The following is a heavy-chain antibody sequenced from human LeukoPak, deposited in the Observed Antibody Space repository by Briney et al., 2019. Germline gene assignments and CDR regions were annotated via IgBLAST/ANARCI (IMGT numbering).Heavy chain of an antibody. CDR3: AKRYNSGWSTAFDF. V-gene: IGHV3-23*01. CDR1: GFSFSSYG. CDR2: ISGSGGST. D-gene: IGHD6-19*01. J-gene: IGHJ4*02. Sequence: GGSLRLSCAASGFSFSSYGMSWVRQAPGEGLEWVSAISGSGGSTYYADSVKGRFTISRDNSKNTLYLQMNSLRTEDTAVYYCAKRYNSGWSTAFDFWGQGTLVTVSS.